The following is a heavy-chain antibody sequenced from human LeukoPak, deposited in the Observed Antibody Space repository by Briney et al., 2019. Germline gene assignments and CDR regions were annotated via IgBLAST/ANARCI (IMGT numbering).Heavy chain of an antibody. D-gene: IGHD3-3*01. Sequence: GGSLRLSCAASGFTFSSSAMSWVRQVPGKGLEWVSGISASGGSTSYADSVRGRFTISRDNSKNTLYVQMNSLRDEDTAVYYCAKDSGVDAHIDYWGQGTPVTVSA. CDR2: ISASGGST. J-gene: IGHJ4*02. CDR3: AKDSGVDAHIDY. V-gene: IGHV3-23*01. CDR1: GFTFSSSA.